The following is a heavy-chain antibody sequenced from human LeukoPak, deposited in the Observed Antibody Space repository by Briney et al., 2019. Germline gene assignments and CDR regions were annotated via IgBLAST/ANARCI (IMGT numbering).Heavy chain of an antibody. D-gene: IGHD3-22*01. CDR3: ARDSYPYYDSSFFDY. V-gene: IGHV3-21*01. CDR1: GFTFSSYS. Sequence: GGSLRLSCAASGFTFSSYSMNWVRQAPGKGLKWVSSISSSSSSYIYYADSVKGRFTISRDNAKNSLYLQMNSLRAEDTAVYYCARDSYPYYDSSFFDYWGQGTLVTVSS. CDR2: ISSSSSSYI. J-gene: IGHJ4*02.